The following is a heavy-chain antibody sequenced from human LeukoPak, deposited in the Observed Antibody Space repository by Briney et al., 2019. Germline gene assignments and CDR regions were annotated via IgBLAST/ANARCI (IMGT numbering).Heavy chain of an antibody. CDR1: GFTFSSYA. CDR2: ISSNGGST. Sequence: GGSLRLSCSASGFTFSSYAMHWVRQAPGKGLEYVSAISSNGGSTYYADSVKGRFTISRDNSKNTLYLQMSSLRAEDTAVYYCVKGVGSGYDGYFDYWGQGTLVTVSS. J-gene: IGHJ4*02. CDR3: VKGVGSGYDGYFDY. V-gene: IGHV3-64D*06. D-gene: IGHD3-22*01.